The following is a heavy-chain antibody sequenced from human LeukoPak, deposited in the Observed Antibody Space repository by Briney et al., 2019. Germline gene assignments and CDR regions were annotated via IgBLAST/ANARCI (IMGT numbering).Heavy chain of an antibody. CDR1: GFTFSSYA. CDR2: ISYDGSNK. D-gene: IGHD2-2*01. CDR3: ASTVNQLPNPRAYYYYMDV. J-gene: IGHJ6*03. Sequence: PGRSLRLSCAASGFTFSSYAMHWVRQAPGKGLEWVAVISYDGSNKYYADSVKGRFTISRDNSKNTLYLQMNSLRAEDTAVYYCASTVNQLPNPRAYYYYMDVWGKGTTVTVSS. V-gene: IGHV3-30-3*01.